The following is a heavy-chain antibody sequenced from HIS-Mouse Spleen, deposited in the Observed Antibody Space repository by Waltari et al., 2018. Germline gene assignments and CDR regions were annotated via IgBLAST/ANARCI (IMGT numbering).Heavy chain of an antibody. CDR2: IYYSGHT. D-gene: IGHD6-13*01. CDR3: ARALEYSSSWYDWYFDL. Sequence: QLQLQESGPGLVKPSETLSLTCTVSGGSISSSSYYWGWILQPPGKGLEWIGSIYYSGHTYYTPSLKRRVTISVDTSKNQFSLKLSSVTAADTAVYYCARALEYSSSWYDWYFDLWGRGTLVTVSS. CDR1: GGSISSSSYY. J-gene: IGHJ2*01. V-gene: IGHV4-39*07.